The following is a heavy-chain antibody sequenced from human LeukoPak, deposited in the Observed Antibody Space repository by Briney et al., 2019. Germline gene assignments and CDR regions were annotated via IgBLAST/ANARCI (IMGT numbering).Heavy chain of an antibody. Sequence: PGGSLRLSCAASGFTFSSYAMSWVRQAPGKGLEWVSAISGSGGSTYYADSVKGRFTISRDNSKNTLYLQMNSLRAEDTAVYYCAKDRLQAASPSYMDVCVNGTTATVSS. CDR1: GFTFSSYA. V-gene: IGHV3-23*01. D-gene: IGHD2-15*01. CDR3: AKDRLQAASPSYMDV. J-gene: IGHJ6*03. CDR2: ISGSGGST.